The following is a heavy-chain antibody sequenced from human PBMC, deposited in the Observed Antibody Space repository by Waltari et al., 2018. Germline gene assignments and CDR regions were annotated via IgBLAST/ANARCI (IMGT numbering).Heavy chain of an antibody. CDR2: INPNSGGT. J-gene: IGHJ6*02. CDR3: ARPSIAAAGTYGMDV. D-gene: IGHD6-13*01. CDR1: GSTFTGYY. V-gene: IGHV1-2*06. Sequence: QVQLVQSGAEVKKPGASVKVSCKASGSTFTGYYMHWVRQAPGQGLEWMGRINPNSGGTNYAQKFQGRVTMTRDTSISTAYMELSRLRSDDTAVYDCARPSIAAAGTYGMDVWGQGTTVTVSS.